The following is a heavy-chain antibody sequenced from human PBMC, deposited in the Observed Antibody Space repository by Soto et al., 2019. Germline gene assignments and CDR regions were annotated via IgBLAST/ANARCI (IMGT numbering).Heavy chain of an antibody. D-gene: IGHD2-15*01. CDR3: ARRRCSGGSCHYLENWFDP. CDR2: IYYSGSA. J-gene: IGHJ5*02. Sequence: SETLSLTCTVSGSSISSSSYYWGWIRQPPGKGLEWIGSIYYSGSAYYNPSLKSRVTISVDTSKNQFSLKLSSVTAADTAVYYCARRRCSGGSCHYLENWFDPWGQGTLVTVSS. V-gene: IGHV4-39*01. CDR1: GSSISSSSYY.